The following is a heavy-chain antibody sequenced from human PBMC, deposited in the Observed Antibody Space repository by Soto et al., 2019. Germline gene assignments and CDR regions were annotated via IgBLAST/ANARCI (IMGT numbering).Heavy chain of an antibody. V-gene: IGHV4-59*01. CDR1: GGSISSYY. J-gene: IGHJ4*02. CDR3: ARQGRPFYYFDY. CDR2: IYYSGST. D-gene: IGHD3-10*01. Sequence: QVQLQESGPGLVKPSETLSLTCTVSGGSISSYYWSWIRQPPGKGLEWIGYIYYSGSTNYNPSLKRRVTISVDTSKNPFSLKLSSVTAADTAVYSCARQGRPFYYFDYWGQGTLVTVSS.